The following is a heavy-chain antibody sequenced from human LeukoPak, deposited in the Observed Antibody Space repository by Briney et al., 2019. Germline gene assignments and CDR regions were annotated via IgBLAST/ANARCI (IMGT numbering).Heavy chain of an antibody. Sequence: ASVKVSCKPSGYTFTNYYMVWVRQAPGQELEWIGLINPGGGNTNYAQNFQGRVTMTRDTSTSTVYMELSSLRSEDTAIYYCARIRDGYNDAYDIWGQGTVVTVPS. V-gene: IGHV1-46*01. D-gene: IGHD5-24*01. CDR1: GYTFTNYY. J-gene: IGHJ3*02. CDR3: ARIRDGYNDAYDI. CDR2: INPGGGNT.